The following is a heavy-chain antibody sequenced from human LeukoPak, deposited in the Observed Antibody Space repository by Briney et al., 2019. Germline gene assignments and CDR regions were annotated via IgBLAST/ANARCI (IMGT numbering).Heavy chain of an antibody. CDR3: AKNFDDYGGNSVGWFDP. J-gene: IGHJ5*02. CDR1: GYSISSGYY. Sequence: SETLSLTCTVSGYSISSGYYWGWIRQPPGKGLEWIGSIYYSGSTYYNPSLKSRVTISVDTSKNQFSLKLSSVTAADTAVYYCAKNFDDYGGNSVGWFDPWGQGTLVTVSS. D-gene: IGHD4-23*01. CDR2: IYYSGST. V-gene: IGHV4-38-2*02.